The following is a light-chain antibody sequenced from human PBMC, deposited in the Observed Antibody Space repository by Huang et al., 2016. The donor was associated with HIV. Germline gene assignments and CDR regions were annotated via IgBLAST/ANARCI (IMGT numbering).Light chain of an antibody. V-gene: IGKV2-28*01. CDR2: LAS. CDR1: QSLLHSNGHNY. CDR3: MQGLQSWT. Sequence: EIVMVQSPVSLSVTPGEAASITGRSSQSLLHSNGHNYLDWYRQKPGQFPQLLIYLASTRAAGVPDRFSGSGSGTDFTLKINRVEADDLGVYYCMQGLQSWTFGQGTKVEI. J-gene: IGKJ1*01.